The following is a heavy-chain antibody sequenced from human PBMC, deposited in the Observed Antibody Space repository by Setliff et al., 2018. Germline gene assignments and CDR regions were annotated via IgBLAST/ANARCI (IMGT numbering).Heavy chain of an antibody. CDR1: GFAFNKYA. CDR2: ITVSGHTT. J-gene: IGHJ5*02. Sequence: PGGSLRLSCAASGFAFNKYAVTWLRQAPGKGLEWVSSITVSGHTTYADSVEGRFSISRDNSRNTLYLQMNSLRAEDTASYFCSRDPNGDYVGAFDPWGQGILVTVSS. CDR3: SRDPNGDYVGAFDP. D-gene: IGHD4-17*01. V-gene: IGHV3-23*01.